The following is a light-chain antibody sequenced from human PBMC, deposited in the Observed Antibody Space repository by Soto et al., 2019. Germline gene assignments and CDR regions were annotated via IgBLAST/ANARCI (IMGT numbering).Light chain of an antibody. CDR3: QQSNSAPQT. CDR1: QHISDY. J-gene: IGKJ1*01. V-gene: IGKV1-39*01. CDR2: AQS. Sequence: DNQMTQSPSSLSASVGDRVTITCRASQHISDYINWYQQKPGKAPKLLIYAQSNLQTGVPSRFTGSRSGTAFSLTITSLQVEDFATYYCQQSNSAPQTFGQGTKVDIK.